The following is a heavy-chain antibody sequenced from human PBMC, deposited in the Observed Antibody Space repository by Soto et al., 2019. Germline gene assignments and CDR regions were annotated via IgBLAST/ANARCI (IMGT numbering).Heavy chain of an antibody. CDR3: AKSSRYYDYVWGSYHEPNDY. Sequence: GGSLRLSCAASGFTFSSYGMSWVRQAPGKGLEWVSAISGSGGSTYYADSVKGRFTISRDNSKNTLYLQMNSLRAEDTAVYYCAKSSRYYDYVWGSYHEPNDYWGQGTLVTVSS. J-gene: IGHJ4*02. V-gene: IGHV3-23*01. CDR1: GFTFSSYG. CDR2: ISGSGGST. D-gene: IGHD3-16*02.